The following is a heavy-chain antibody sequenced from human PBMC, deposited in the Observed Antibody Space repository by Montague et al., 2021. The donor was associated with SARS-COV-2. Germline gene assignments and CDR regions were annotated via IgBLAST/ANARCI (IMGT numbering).Heavy chain of an antibody. CDR3: ARVPFAAVAGTLLPYYYYYGMDV. CDR2: IYYSGST. CDR1: GGSISSYY. D-gene: IGHD6-19*01. Sequence: SETLSLTCTVSGGSISSYYWSWIRQPPGKGLEWIGYIYYSGSTNYNPSLKSRVTISVDTSKNQFSLKLSSVTAADTAVYYCARVPFAAVAGTLLPYYYYYGMDVWGQGTTVTVSS. J-gene: IGHJ6*02. V-gene: IGHV4-59*01.